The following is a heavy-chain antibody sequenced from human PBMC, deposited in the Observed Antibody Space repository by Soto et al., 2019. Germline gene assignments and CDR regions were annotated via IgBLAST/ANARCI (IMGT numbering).Heavy chain of an antibody. V-gene: IGHV4-34*01. CDR3: ATATLEPYDSSGYYRWGRLYGPMTPAED. D-gene: IGHD3-22*01. CDR2: INHSGST. J-gene: IGHJ4*02. Sequence: SATLSLTCGGDGWSFIGYYWSWILQPPGTGLEWIGEINHSGSTNYNPSLKSRVTISVDTSKNQFSLKLSSVTAADTAVYYCATATLEPYDSSGYYRWGRLYGPMTPAEDWSPGTLVTV. CDR1: GWSFIGYY.